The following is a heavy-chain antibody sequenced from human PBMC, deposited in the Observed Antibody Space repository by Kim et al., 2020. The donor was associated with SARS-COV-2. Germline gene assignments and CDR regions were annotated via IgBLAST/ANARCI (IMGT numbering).Heavy chain of an antibody. CDR1: GFTFSSYS. CDR2: ISKDSSDI. D-gene: IGHD4-17*01. Sequence: GGSLRLSCAASGFTFSSYSMTWVRQAPGKGLEWVSSISKDSSDIYYADSVKGRFTISRDNAKNSLYLQMNSLRAEDTAVYYCARDTTGTAGNDLDIWG. CDR3: ARDTTGTAGNDLDI. J-gene: IGHJ3*02. V-gene: IGHV3-21*01.